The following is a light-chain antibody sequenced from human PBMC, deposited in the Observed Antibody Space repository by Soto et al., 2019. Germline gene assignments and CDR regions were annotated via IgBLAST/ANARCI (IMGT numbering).Light chain of an antibody. Sequence: LVMTQSPATLSVSPWQRASLSCRASQSVSTTVAWYHQKPGQAPRLLVYGASTRATGIPARFSGSGAGTDFTLTISRLEPGDFAVYYCQHFGGTTFTFGQGTDWRL. CDR3: QHFGGTTFT. J-gene: IGKJ5*01. V-gene: IGKV3-15*01. CDR2: GAS. CDR1: QSVSTT.